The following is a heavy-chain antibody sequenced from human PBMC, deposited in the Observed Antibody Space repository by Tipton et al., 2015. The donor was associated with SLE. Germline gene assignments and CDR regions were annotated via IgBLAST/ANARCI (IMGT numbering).Heavy chain of an antibody. V-gene: IGHV4-4*07. CDR2: INSRGST. Sequence: TLSLTCTVSGGSISSYYWSWIRQPAGKGLEWIGRINSRGSTNYNPSLTSRVTISVDTSKNQISLNLNSVTAADTAVYYCERNNFGAFDIWGQGTMVTVSS. J-gene: IGHJ3*02. CDR1: GGSISSYY. D-gene: IGHD1-20*01. CDR3: ERNNFGAFDI.